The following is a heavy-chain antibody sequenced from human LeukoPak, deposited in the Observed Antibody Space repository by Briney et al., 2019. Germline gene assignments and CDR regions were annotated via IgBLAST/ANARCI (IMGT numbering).Heavy chain of an antibody. V-gene: IGHV3-48*01. CDR1: GFTFSTFS. CDR3: ARFIASPGPDAFDI. D-gene: IGHD6-13*01. CDR2: ISSSSSTI. J-gene: IGHJ3*02. Sequence: GGSLRLSCAASGFTFSTFSMNWVRQAPGKGLEWVSYISSSSSTIYYTDSVKGRFTISRDNAKNSLFLQMNSLRADETAVYFCARFIASPGPDAFDIWGQGTLVTVSS.